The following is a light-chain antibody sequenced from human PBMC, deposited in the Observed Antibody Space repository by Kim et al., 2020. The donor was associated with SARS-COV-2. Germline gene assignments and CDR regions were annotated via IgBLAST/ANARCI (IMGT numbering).Light chain of an antibody. J-gene: IGKJ1*01. CDR3: QQWGSSSWT. Sequence: VLTQSPGTLSLSPGERATLSCRASQSVSNNYLAWYQQRPGQAPRLLIYGVSSRATGIPDRFSGSGSGTDFTLTISRLEPEDFAVYYCQQWGSSSWTFGQGTKVDIK. CDR2: GVS. V-gene: IGKV3-20*01. CDR1: QSVSNNY.